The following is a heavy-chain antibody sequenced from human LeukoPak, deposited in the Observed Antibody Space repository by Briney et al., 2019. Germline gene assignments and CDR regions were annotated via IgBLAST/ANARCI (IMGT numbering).Heavy chain of an antibody. Sequence: SDTLSLTCAVSGYSISSSYWWGWIRPPPGKGLEWIGYIYYSGSTNYNPSLKSRVTMSVDTSKNQFSLKLSSVTALDTAVYYCARIVVVAASNWFDPWGQGTLVTVSS. J-gene: IGHJ5*02. V-gene: IGHV4-28*06. CDR3: ARIVVVAASNWFDP. D-gene: IGHD2-15*01. CDR2: IYYSGST. CDR1: GYSISSSYW.